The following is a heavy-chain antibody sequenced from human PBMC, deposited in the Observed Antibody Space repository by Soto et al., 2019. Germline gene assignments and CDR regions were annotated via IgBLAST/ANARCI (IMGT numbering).Heavy chain of an antibody. CDR1: GGTFSNYA. CDR2: IIPISGAA. J-gene: IGHJ4*02. Sequence: SVKVSCKASGGTFSNYAVNWVRQAPGQGLEWMGRIIPISGAANYAQKFQGRVTITADKSTSTSYMELSSLRSEDTAVYYCARDMTRTVVPYFDFWGQGTLVTVSS. V-gene: IGHV1-69*06. D-gene: IGHD1-7*01. CDR3: ARDMTRTVVPYFDF.